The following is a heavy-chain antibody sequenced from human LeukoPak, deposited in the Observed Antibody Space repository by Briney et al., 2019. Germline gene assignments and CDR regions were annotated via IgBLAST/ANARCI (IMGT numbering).Heavy chain of an antibody. CDR2: ISNDGSSE. CDR1: GFTFSSYW. CDR3: ARDFLNLAIIMAN. J-gene: IGHJ4*02. Sequence: AGGSLRLSCAASGFTFSSYWMSWVRQAPGKGLEWVALISNDGSSEYYVGSVRGRFTISRDNSKNTLFLQMNSLRAEDTAVYYCARDFLNLAIIMANWGQGTLVTVTS. D-gene: IGHD2/OR15-2a*01. V-gene: IGHV3-30*03.